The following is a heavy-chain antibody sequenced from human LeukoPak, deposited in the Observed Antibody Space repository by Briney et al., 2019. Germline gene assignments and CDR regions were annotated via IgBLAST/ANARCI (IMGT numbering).Heavy chain of an antibody. V-gene: IGHV3-23*01. CDR3: ARGAPPGY. J-gene: IGHJ4*02. CDR2: ISGSGGST. Sequence: QPGGSLRLSCAASGFTFSSYAMSWVRQAPGKGLEWVSAISGSGGSTYYADSVKGRFTISRDNSRTFLYLQMDSLRLEDTAVYYCARGAPPGYWGQGTLVTVSS. CDR1: GFTFSSYA.